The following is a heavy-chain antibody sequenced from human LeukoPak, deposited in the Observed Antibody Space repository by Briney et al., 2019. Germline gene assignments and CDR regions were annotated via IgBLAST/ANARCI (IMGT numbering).Heavy chain of an antibody. J-gene: IGHJ4*02. Sequence: PGGSLRLSCAASGFTFSRYWMSWVRQVPRKGLEWVANIKQDGSEKYYVDSVKGRFTISRDNAKNPLYLQMNSLRAEDTAMYYCARDKGDYDTSGSLFVFGGQGTLVTVSS. D-gene: IGHD3-22*01. V-gene: IGHV3-7*03. CDR3: ARDKGDYDTSGSLFVF. CDR2: IKQDGSEK. CDR1: GFTFSRYW.